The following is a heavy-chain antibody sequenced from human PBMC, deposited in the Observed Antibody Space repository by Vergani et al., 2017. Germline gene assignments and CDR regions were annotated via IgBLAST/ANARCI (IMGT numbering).Heavy chain of an antibody. J-gene: IGHJ6*02. CDR3: ARELSYYYGSGSDDYNPYYYEGMDV. CDR2: IYSTGST. CDR1: GGSFNTYY. Sequence: QVQLEESGPGLVKPSETLSLTCTVSGGSFNTYYWSWIRQSPGKGLEWIGYIYSTGSTNYNPSLNSRVTMSVDTSKNQFSLKLNSVTAADTAVYFCARELSYYYGSGSDDYNPYYYEGMDVWGRGTTVTVSS. D-gene: IGHD3-10*01. V-gene: IGHV4-4*08.